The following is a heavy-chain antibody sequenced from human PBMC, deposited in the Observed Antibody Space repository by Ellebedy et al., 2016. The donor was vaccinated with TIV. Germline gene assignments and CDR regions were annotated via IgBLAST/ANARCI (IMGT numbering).Heavy chain of an antibody. CDR3: AKAQGYCIGDTCHGYYFYYGVDV. D-gene: IGHD2-15*01. CDR2: IYSGGST. CDR1: GFIVSSNY. V-gene: IGHV3-53*01. Sequence: GESLKISCAASGFIVSSNYMSWVRQAPGKGLQWVSVIYSGGSTYYADSVKGRFTISRDISKNTLYLQMNSLSVDDTAVYYCAKAQGYCIGDTCHGYYFYYGVDVWGRGTTVTVSS. J-gene: IGHJ6*02.